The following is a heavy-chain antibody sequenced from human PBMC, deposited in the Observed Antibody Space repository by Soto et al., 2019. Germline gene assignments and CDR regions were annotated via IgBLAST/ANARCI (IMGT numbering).Heavy chain of an antibody. CDR2: INHSGST. CDR1: GGSFSGYY. CDR3: ARGRIAARAPVDY. V-gene: IGHV4-34*01. D-gene: IGHD6-13*01. Sequence: NPSETLSLTCAVYGGSFSGYYWSWIRQPPGKGLEWIGEINHSGSTNYNPSLKSRVTISVDTSKNQFSLKLSSVTAADTAVYYCARGRIAARAPVDYWGQGTLVTVSS. J-gene: IGHJ4*02.